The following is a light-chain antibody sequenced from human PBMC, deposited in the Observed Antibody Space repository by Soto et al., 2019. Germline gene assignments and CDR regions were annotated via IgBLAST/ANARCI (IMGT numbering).Light chain of an antibody. V-gene: IGLV2-14*03. CDR1: SSDVGGSNF. CDR2: DVA. J-gene: IGLJ1*01. Sequence: QSVLNQPASVSDTPGQPITISCTGTSSDVGGSNFASWYQQHPGKPPNLIIYDVANRPSGVSNRFSGSKSGSTASLIISRLQTEDEADYSCVSNTASTTYVFGTGTKVTGL. CDR3: VSNTASTTYV.